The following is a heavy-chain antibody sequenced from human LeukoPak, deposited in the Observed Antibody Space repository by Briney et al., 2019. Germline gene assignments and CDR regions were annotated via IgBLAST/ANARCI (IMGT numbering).Heavy chain of an antibody. J-gene: IGHJ6*04. V-gene: IGHV3-30*04. CDR2: ISYDGSNK. CDR1: GFTFSSYA. CDR3: ASATGGSGSYPDRLYYYYGMDV. Sequence: GGSLRLSCAASGFTFSSYAMHWVRQAPGKGLEWVAVISYDGSNKYYADSVKGRFTISRDNSKNTLYLQMNGLRAEDTAVYYCASATGGSGSYPDRLYYYYGMDVWGKGTTVTVSS. D-gene: IGHD3-10*01.